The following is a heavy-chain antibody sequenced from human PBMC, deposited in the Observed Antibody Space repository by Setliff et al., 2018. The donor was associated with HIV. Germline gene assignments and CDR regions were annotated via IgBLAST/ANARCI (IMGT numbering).Heavy chain of an antibody. D-gene: IGHD6-13*01. CDR3: ARGRMAAASMFIPRALDY. V-gene: IGHV1-69*05. CDR2: IMALFQRT. J-gene: IGHJ4*02. CDR1: GDTFRNYA. Sequence: GASVKVSCKVSGDTFRNYAINWVRLAPGQGLEWMGEIMALFQRTQYAQKFQGRVTFTTDESTSTAYMELRSLRSDDTAIFYCARGRMAAASMFIPRALDYWGQGTLVTVSS.